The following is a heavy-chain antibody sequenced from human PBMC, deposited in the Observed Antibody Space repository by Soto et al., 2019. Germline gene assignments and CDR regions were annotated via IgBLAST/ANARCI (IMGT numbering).Heavy chain of an antibody. Sequence: EVQLLESGGGLVQPGGSLRLSCAASGFTFSSYAMSWVRQAPGKGLEWVSAISGSGGSTYYADSVKGRFTISRDNPKNTRYLQMNSLRAEDTAVYYSAKEKSVWGSYRFPPPDNDYWGQGTLVTVSS. CDR1: GFTFSSYA. J-gene: IGHJ4*02. V-gene: IGHV3-23*01. D-gene: IGHD3-16*02. CDR2: ISGSGGST. CDR3: AKEKSVWGSYRFPPPDNDY.